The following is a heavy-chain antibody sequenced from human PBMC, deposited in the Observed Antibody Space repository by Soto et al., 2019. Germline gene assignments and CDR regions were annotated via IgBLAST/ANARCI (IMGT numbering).Heavy chain of an antibody. CDR3: AKDRVTMIVVVPVGDFDI. V-gene: IGHV3-23*01. J-gene: IGHJ3*02. CDR2: ISGSGGST. Sequence: PGGSLRLSCASSGFTFSSYAMSWVRQAPGKGLEWVSAISGSGGSTYYADSVKGRFTISRDNSKNTLYLQMNSLRAEDTAVYYCAKDRVTMIVVVPVGDFDICGEGTMVTV. D-gene: IGHD3-22*01. CDR1: GFTFSSYA.